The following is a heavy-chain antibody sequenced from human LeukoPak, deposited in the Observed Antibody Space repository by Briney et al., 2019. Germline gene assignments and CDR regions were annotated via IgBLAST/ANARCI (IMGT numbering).Heavy chain of an antibody. CDR1: GFTFSSYW. Sequence: GGSWRLSCAASGFTFSSYWMSWVRQAPRKGLEWVANIKQDGSEKFYVDSVKGRFTISRDNAKNSLYLQMNSLRAEDTAVYYCAELGITMIGGVWGKGTTVTISS. D-gene: IGHD3-10*02. J-gene: IGHJ6*04. CDR3: AELGITMIGGV. CDR2: IKQDGSEK. V-gene: IGHV3-7*01.